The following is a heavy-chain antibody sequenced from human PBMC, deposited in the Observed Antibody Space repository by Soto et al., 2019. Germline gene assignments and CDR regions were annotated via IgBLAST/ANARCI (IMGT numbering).Heavy chain of an antibody. CDR2: ISAYNGNT. CDR3: ARAVVVVPAAIDWFDP. D-gene: IGHD2-2*02. Sequence: QVQLVQSGAEVKKPGASVKVSCKASGYTFTSYGISWVRQAPGQGLEWMGWISAYNGNTNYAQKLQGRVTMTTDTSTSTAYMELRSLRSDDTAMYYCARAVVVVPAAIDWFDPWGQGTLVTVSS. CDR1: GYTFTSYG. V-gene: IGHV1-18*01. J-gene: IGHJ5*02.